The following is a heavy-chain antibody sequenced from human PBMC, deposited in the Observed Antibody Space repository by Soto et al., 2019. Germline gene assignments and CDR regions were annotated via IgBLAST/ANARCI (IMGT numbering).Heavy chain of an antibody. CDR1: GYTFTNFG. CDR2: ISAYNGNT. Sequence: QVQLVQSGAEVKKPGASVKVSCKTSGYTFTNFGISWVRQAPGQGLEWMGWISAYNGNTNYAQKFQGRVTMTTDTPTSTAYMEVRSRRSAATAVYYCAGGGTPIDYWGQGTLVTVSS. D-gene: IGHD3-16*01. CDR3: AGGGTPIDY. V-gene: IGHV1-18*01. J-gene: IGHJ4*02.